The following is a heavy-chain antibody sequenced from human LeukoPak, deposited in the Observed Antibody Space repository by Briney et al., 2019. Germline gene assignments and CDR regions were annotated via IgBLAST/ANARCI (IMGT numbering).Heavy chain of an antibody. V-gene: IGHV3-53*01. CDR1: GFTVSSNY. Sequence: QPGGSLRLSCAASGFTVSSNYMSWVRQAPGKGLEWVSVIYSGGSTYYADSVKGRFTISRDNSKNTLYLQMNSLRAEDTAVYYCARDYYGWPHYYYYGMDVWGQGTTVTVSS. CDR3: ARDYYGWPHYYYYGMDV. J-gene: IGHJ6*02. D-gene: IGHD3-22*01. CDR2: IYSGGST.